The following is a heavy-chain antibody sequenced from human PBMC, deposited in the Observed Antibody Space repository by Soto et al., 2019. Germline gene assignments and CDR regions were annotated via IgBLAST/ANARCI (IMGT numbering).Heavy chain of an antibody. CDR3: VGGGGNSAKFDY. Sequence: QVQLQESGPGLVKPSQTLSLTCTVSGGSISSGDYYWSWIRQPPGKGLEWIGYIYYSGSTYYNPSLKSRVTTAVDTSKNQFSLKLSSVTAADTAVYYCVGGGGNSAKFDYWGQGTLVTVSS. CDR1: GGSISSGDYY. J-gene: IGHJ4*02. CDR2: IYYSGST. D-gene: IGHD2-21*02. V-gene: IGHV4-30-4*01.